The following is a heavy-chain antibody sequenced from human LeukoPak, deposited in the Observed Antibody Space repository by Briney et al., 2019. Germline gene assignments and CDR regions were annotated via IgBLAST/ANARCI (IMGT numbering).Heavy chain of an antibody. CDR1: GFTFSSYA. V-gene: IGHV3-23*01. D-gene: IGHD4-17*01. Sequence: QPGGSLRLSCAASGFTFSSYAMSWVRQAPGKGLEWVSAISGSGGSTYYADSVKGRFTISRDNSKNTLYLQMNSLRAEDTAVYYCARDPPSRYGDENYFDYWGQGTPVTVSS. CDR2: ISGSGGST. CDR3: ARDPPSRYGDENYFDY. J-gene: IGHJ4*02.